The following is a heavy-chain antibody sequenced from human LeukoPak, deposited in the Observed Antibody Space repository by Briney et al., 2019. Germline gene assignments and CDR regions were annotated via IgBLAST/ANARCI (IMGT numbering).Heavy chain of an antibody. Sequence: GASVKVSCKASGYTFTSYYMHWVRQAPGQGLEWMGWINPNSGGTNYAQKFQGWVTMTRDTSISTAYMELSRLRSDDTAGYYCARDGVQLELGYYYGMDVWGQGTTVTVSS. V-gene: IGHV1-2*04. CDR1: GYTFTSYY. CDR2: INPNSGGT. J-gene: IGHJ6*02. CDR3: ARDGVQLELGYYYGMDV. D-gene: IGHD1-1*01.